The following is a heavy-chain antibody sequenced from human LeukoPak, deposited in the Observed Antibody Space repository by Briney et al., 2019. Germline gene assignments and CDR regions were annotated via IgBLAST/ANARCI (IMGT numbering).Heavy chain of an antibody. CDR2: IENDGSNK. CDR3: AKDPARGQLGIFDY. D-gene: IGHD6-6*01. Sequence: GGSLRLSCASSGFTFSSYGMHWVRQAPGKGLEWVTFIENDGSNKYYADSVRGRFTISRDNSRNTLYMQMNSLRVEDTAVYYCAKDPARGQLGIFDYWGQGVLVTVSP. CDR1: GFTFSSYG. J-gene: IGHJ4*02. V-gene: IGHV3-30*02.